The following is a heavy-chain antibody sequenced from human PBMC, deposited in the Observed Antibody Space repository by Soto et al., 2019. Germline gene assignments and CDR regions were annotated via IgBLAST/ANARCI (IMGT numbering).Heavy chain of an antibody. CDR3: AKDAISGDGIWLMDS. V-gene: IGHV3-23*01. CDR1: GFTFRNYA. CDR2: LLRSGSSA. Sequence: QSGGSLRLSCAASGFTFRNYAMTWARQAPGKGLGWVSSLLRSGSSAYYADSVRGRFTISSDTSANSLYLQMDNLRAEDTAIYYCAKDAISGDGIWLMDSWGQGAVVTVSS. J-gene: IGHJ5*02. D-gene: IGHD4-17*01.